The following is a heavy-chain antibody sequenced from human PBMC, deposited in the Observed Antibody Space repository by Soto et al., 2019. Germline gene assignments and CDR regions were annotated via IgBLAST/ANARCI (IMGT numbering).Heavy chain of an antibody. CDR2: IYSGGST. CDR3: ARDPPATRHGMDV. CDR1: GFTVSSNY. V-gene: IGHV3-53*01. J-gene: IGHJ6*02. Sequence: PGGSLRLSCAASGFTVSSNYMSWVRQAPGKGLEWVSVIYSGGSTYYADSVGGRFTISRDNSKSTLYLQMKSLRAEDTAVYYCARDPPATRHGMDVWGQGTTVTVSS.